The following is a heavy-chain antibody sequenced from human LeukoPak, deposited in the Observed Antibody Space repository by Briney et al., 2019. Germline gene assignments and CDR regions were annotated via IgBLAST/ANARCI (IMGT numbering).Heavy chain of an antibody. CDR2: INSDGSST. CDR3: ARGPNGPYYYGSGSYYIFYDY. V-gene: IGHV3-74*01. D-gene: IGHD3-10*01. Sequence: GGSLRLSRAASGFTFSSYWMHWVRQAPGKGLVWVSRINSDGSSTSYADSVKGRFTISRGNAKNTLYLQMNSLRAEDTAVYYCARGPNGPYYYGSGSYYIFYDYWGQGTLVTVSS. J-gene: IGHJ4*02. CDR1: GFTFSSYW.